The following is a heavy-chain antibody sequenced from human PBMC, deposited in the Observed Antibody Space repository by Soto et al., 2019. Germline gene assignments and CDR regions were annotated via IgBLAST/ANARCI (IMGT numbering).Heavy chain of an antibody. D-gene: IGHD3-10*01. CDR2: IKHRGIL. Sequence: TLSLACPETGGSVSSGYQYWTWIRHRPGEGLEWFGYIKHRGILYYSPALKSRVSRSVDTSNNQFSLNMSSVTAADTAVHYCARELPQRKGRNMDVRRQGATVTV. CDR1: GGSVSSGYQY. J-gene: IGHJ6*02. V-gene: IGHV4-31*03. CDR3: ARELPQRKGRNMDV.